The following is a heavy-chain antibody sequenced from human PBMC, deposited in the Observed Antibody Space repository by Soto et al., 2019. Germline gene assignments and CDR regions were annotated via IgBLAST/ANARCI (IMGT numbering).Heavy chain of an antibody. J-gene: IGHJ2*01. CDR3: TTDKSFFFLVEDGIRGAVPVSAFRRKRSSDL. CDR2: IKSKTDGGTT. D-gene: IGHD2-2*01. V-gene: IGHV3-15*01. Sequence: KELESVGRIKSKTDGGTTDYAAPVKCRFSISRDDSKNTLYLQMNSLKNEDTAVYYCTTDKSFFFLVEDGIRGAVPVSAFRRKRSSDL.